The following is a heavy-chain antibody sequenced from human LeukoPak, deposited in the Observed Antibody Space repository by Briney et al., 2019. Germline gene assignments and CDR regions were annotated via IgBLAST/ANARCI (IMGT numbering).Heavy chain of an antibody. V-gene: IGHV3-23*01. CDR1: GFTFSSYD. Sequence: PGGSLRLSCAASGFTFSSYDMNWVRQAPGKGLEWVSGIRARGGGTYYADSVKGRFTISRDNSRFTLYLQMNCLRAEDTAVYYCAKEPTATIPPNSWGQGTLVTVSS. D-gene: IGHD5-12*01. J-gene: IGHJ4*02. CDR2: IRARGGGT. CDR3: AKEPTATIPPNS.